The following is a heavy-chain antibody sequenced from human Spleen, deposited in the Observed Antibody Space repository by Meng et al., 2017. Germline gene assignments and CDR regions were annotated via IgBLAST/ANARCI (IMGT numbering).Heavy chain of an antibody. CDR3: ARGGNFDP. Sequence: QVQLVQSGSELKKSGASVKVSCKASGYTFTSYAMIWVRQAPGQGLEWMGWMNTDTGNPTFAQGFTGRFVFSLDTSVSTASLQISSLKAEDTAVYYCARGGNFDPWGQGTLVTVSS. D-gene: IGHD2/OR15-2a*01. J-gene: IGHJ5*02. CDR1: GYTFTSYA. V-gene: IGHV7-4-1*02. CDR2: MNTDTGNP.